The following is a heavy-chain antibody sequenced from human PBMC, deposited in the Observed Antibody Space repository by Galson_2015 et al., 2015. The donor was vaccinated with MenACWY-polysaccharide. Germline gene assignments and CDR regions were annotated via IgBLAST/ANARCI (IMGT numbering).Heavy chain of an antibody. CDR2: IYYSRST. V-gene: IGHV4-59*01. D-gene: IGHD2-2*01. CDR3: ARGRDIVVVPAASYYYGMDV. Sequence: SETLSLTCTVSGGSISSYYWSWIRQPPGKGLEWIGYIYYSRSTNYNPSLKSRVTISVDTSKNQFSLKLSSVTAADTAVYCCARGRDIVVVPAASYYYGMDVWGQGTTVTVSS. J-gene: IGHJ6*02. CDR1: GGSISSYY.